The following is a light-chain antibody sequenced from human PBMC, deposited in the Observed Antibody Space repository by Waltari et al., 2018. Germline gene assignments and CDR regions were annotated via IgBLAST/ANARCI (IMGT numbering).Light chain of an antibody. CDR3: AVWDDSLGGV. J-gene: IGLJ3*02. CDR1: NSNIGGNS. CDR2: NDN. V-gene: IGLV1-44*01. Sequence: QSVLTQPPSVSGTPGQSVTIPCSGSNSNIGGNSVNWYQQIPGTAPKLLIYNDNQGPSGGPDRFSASKSGTSASLAITGLQSEDDAYYYCAVWDDSLGGVFGGGTKLTVL.